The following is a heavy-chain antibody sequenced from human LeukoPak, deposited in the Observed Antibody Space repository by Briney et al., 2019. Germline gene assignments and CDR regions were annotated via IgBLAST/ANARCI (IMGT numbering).Heavy chain of an antibody. CDR2: IKQDGSEK. Sequence: GGSLRLSCAASGFTFNNYWMNWVRQAPGKGLEWVANIKQDGSEKYYVDSVKGRFTISRDNAKNSLYLQMNSLRAEDTAVYYCARGYTSYDYWGQGTLVTVSS. CDR1: GFTFNNYW. V-gene: IGHV3-7*01. J-gene: IGHJ4*02. CDR3: ARGYTSYDY. D-gene: IGHD6-13*01.